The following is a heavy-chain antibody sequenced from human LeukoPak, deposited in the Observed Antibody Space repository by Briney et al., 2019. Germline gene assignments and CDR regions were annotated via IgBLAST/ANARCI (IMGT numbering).Heavy chain of an antibody. Sequence: SQTLSLTCAVSGGSISSGGYSWSWIRQPPGKGLEWIGYIYHSGSTYYNPSLKSRVTISVDRSKNQFSLKLSSVTAADTAVYYCARLGAFNWNYHLDYWGQGILVTVSS. CDR1: GGSISSGGYS. V-gene: IGHV4-30-2*01. CDR2: IYHSGST. D-gene: IGHD1-7*01. CDR3: ARLGAFNWNYHLDY. J-gene: IGHJ4*02.